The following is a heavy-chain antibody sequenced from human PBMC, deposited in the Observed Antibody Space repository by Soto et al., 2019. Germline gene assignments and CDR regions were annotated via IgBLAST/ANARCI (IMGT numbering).Heavy chain of an antibody. CDR1: GFTFSSYA. D-gene: IGHD3-16*02. J-gene: IGHJ4*02. Sequence: GGSLRLSCAASGFTFSSYAMSWVRQAPGKGLEWVSAISGSGGSTYYADSVKGRFTTSRDNSKNTLYLQMNSLRAEDTAVYYCAAWPSYDYVWGSYRSFDYWGQGTLVTVSS. CDR2: ISGSGGST. CDR3: AAWPSYDYVWGSYRSFDY. V-gene: IGHV3-23*01.